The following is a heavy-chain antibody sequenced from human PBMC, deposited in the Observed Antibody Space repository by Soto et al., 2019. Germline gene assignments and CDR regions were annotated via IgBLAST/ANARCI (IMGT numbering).Heavy chain of an antibody. J-gene: IGHJ3*02. CDR2: IYYSGST. CDR1: GGSISSGGYY. Sequence: SETLSLTCTVSGGSISSGGYYWSWIRQHPGKGLEWIGNIYYSGSTYYNPTLKSRVTISVDTPKNQITLKLSTVTAADTAEYECARVRFLEMYYGSSASRRGDGFDTWGQGTMVTVSS. D-gene: IGHD3-22*01. CDR3: ARVRFLEMYYGSSASRRGDGFDT. V-gene: IGHV4-31*03.